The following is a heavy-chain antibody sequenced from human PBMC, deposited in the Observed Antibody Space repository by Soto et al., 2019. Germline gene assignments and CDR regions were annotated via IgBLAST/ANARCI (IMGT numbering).Heavy chain of an antibody. CDR3: TRPLGVTPYYSYGMDV. D-gene: IGHD3-16*01. CDR2: IRSKANSYAT. CDR1: GFTFSGSA. Sequence: EVQLVESGGGLVQPGGSLKLSCAASGFTFSGSAMHWVRQASGKGLEWVGRIRSKANSYATAYAASVKGRFTISRDDSKNTAYLQMNSLKTEDTGVYYCTRPLGVTPYYSYGMDVWGQGTTVTVSS. J-gene: IGHJ6*02. V-gene: IGHV3-73*02.